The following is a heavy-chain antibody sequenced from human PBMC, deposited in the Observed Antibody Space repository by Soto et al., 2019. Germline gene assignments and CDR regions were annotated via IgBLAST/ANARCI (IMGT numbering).Heavy chain of an antibody. CDR3: VRDDQWDLDV. CDR1: GFTFSRYA. J-gene: IGHJ3*01. V-gene: IGHV3-48*02. D-gene: IGHD1-26*01. Sequence: EVQLVESGGGLVQPRRSLRISCAASGFTFSRYAMNWVRQAPGKGLEWVSYISVGGGSIFYADSVKGRFTISRDDAQNAVYLQMNTLRDEDTALYYCVRDDQWDLDVWGQGTMVIVSS. CDR2: ISVGGGSI.